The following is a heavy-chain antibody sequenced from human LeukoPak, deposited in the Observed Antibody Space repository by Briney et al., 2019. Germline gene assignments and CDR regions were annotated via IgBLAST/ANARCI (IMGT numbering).Heavy chain of an antibody. V-gene: IGHV4-61*09. J-gene: IGHJ4*02. CDR1: GGSISSGSYY. Sequence: SETLSLTCSVSGGSISSGSYYWSWIRQPAGKGLEWMGNVYTSGSTNDNPSLKSRVTISVDTSKNQFSLKLNSVTAADTAVYFCARAGGSVNDYNVIDNWGQGTLVTVSS. CDR3: ARAGGSVNDYNVIDN. CDR2: VYTSGST. D-gene: IGHD5-24*01.